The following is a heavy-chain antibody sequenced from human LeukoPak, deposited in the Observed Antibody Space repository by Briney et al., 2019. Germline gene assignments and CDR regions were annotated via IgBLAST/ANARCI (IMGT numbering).Heavy chain of an antibody. J-gene: IGHJ5*02. CDR1: GITFSSYA. Sequence: GGSLRLSCAASGITFSSYAMGWVRQAPGKGLEWVSTISGGGGNTYYADSVKGRFTISRDNSRDTLYLQMNSLRAEDTAVYYCARDYHDYGDYGGPFDPWGQGTLVTVSS. CDR2: ISGGGGNT. D-gene: IGHD4-17*01. CDR3: ARDYHDYGDYGGPFDP. V-gene: IGHV3-23*01.